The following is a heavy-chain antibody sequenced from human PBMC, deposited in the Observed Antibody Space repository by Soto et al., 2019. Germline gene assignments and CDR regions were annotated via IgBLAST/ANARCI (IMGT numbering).Heavy chain of an antibody. J-gene: IGHJ6*03. D-gene: IGHD6-6*01. Sequence: GSLRLSCAASGFTFSSYAMSWVRQAPGKGLEWVSAISGSGGSTYYADSVKGRFTISRDNSKNTLYLQMNSLRAEDTAVYYCAKVWEQLGHYYYYMDVWGKGTTVTVSS. CDR2: ISGSGGST. CDR1: GFTFSSYA. CDR3: AKVWEQLGHYYYYMDV. V-gene: IGHV3-23*01.